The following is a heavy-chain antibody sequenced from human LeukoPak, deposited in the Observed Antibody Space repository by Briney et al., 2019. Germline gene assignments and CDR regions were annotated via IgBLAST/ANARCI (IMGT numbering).Heavy chain of an antibody. Sequence: GGSLRLSCAASGFTFSSYWMHWVRRAPGKGLVWVSRIKSDGSSTIYADSVKGRFTISRDNAKNTLYLQMNSLRSEDTAVYYCARVGCSSTSCYNDYYYYMDVWGKGTTVTVSS. CDR1: GFTFSSYW. CDR3: ARVGCSSTSCYNDYYYYMDV. V-gene: IGHV3-74*01. D-gene: IGHD2-2*02. J-gene: IGHJ6*03. CDR2: IKSDGSST.